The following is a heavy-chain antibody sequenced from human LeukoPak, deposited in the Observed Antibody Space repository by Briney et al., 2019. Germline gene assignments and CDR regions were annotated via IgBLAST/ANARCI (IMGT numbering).Heavy chain of an antibody. CDR1: GGSFSGYY. CDR3: AREVGTNLDY. V-gene: IGHV4-34*01. D-gene: IGHD3-10*01. Sequence: PSETLSLTCAVYGGSFSGYYWSWIRQPPGKGLEWIGEINHSGSTNYNPSLKSRVTISVDTSKNQFSLKLSSVTDADTAVYYCAREVGTNLDYWGQGTLVTVSS. J-gene: IGHJ4*02. CDR2: INHSGST.